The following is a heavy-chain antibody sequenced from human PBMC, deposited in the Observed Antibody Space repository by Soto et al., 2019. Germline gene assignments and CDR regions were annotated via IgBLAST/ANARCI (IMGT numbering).Heavy chain of an antibody. J-gene: IGHJ4*02. D-gene: IGHD3-3*01. V-gene: IGHV4-59*08. CDR1: GFTFSSYA. CDR2: VYYTGTT. Sequence: PGGSLRLSCAASGFTFSSYAMTWVRRPPGKGLEWVGYVYYTGTTMYNPSLKSRLTISVDRSKNQVSLNLTSVTAADTAVYYCARLGGYYQALDHWSQGTLVTVSS. CDR3: ARLGGYYQALDH.